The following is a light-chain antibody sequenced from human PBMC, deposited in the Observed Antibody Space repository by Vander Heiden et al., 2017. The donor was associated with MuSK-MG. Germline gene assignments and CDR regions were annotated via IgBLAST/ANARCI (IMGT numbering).Light chain of an antibody. CDR1: QSVSSF. J-gene: IGKJ2*01. V-gene: IGKV3-11*01. CDR2: DAS. CDR3: QHRSNWPPYT. Sequence: EIVLTQSPATLSMSPGERATLSCRASQSVSSFLAWYQQQPGQAPRLLIYDASNSATGIPARFSGSGSGTDFTLTISSLEPEEFAVYYCQHRSNWPPYTFGQGTKLEIK.